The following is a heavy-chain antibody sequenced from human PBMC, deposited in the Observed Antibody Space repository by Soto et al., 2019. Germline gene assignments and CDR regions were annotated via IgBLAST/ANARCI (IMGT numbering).Heavy chain of an antibody. CDR2: ISYDGSNK. Sequence: QVQLVESGGGVVQPGRSLRLSCAASGFTFSSYAMHWVHQAPGKGLEWVAVISYDGSNKYYADSVKGRFTISRDNSKNTLYLQMNSLRAEDTAVYYCARARDSPIAPLGYWGQGTLVTVSS. J-gene: IGHJ4*02. V-gene: IGHV3-30-3*01. CDR1: GFTFSSYA. CDR3: ARARDSPIAPLGY.